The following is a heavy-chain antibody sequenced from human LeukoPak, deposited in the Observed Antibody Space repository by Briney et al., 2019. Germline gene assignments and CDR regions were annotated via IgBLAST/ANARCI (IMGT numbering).Heavy chain of an antibody. CDR2: IYYSGST. J-gene: IGHJ3*02. CDR3: AREDIITNAFDI. V-gene: IGHV4-39*07. CDR1: GGSIGSSSYY. Sequence: PSETLSLTCTVSGGSIGSSSYYWGWIRQPPGKGLEWIGSIYYSGSTYYNPSLKSRVTISVDTSKNQFSLKLSSVTAADTAVYYCAREDIITNAFDIWGQGTMVTVSS.